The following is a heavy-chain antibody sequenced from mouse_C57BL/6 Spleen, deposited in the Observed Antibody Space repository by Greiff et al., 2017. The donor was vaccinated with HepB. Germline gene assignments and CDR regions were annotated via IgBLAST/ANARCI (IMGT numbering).Heavy chain of an antibody. CDR2: IYPGDGDT. J-gene: IGHJ2*01. CDR1: GYAFSSSW. CDR3: APYYGLY. D-gene: IGHD1-2*01. Sequence: QVQLQQSGPELVKPGASVKISCKASGYAFSSSWMNWVKQRPGKGLEWIGRIYPGDGDTNYNGKFKGKATLTADKSSSTAYMQLSSLTSEDSAVYFCAPYYGLYWGQGTTLTVSS. V-gene: IGHV1-82*01.